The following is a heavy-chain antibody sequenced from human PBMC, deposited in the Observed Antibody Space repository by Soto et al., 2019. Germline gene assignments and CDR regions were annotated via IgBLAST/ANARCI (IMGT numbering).Heavy chain of an antibody. CDR3: AGSIAADTYYYYYGMDV. V-gene: IGHV1-8*01. CDR2: MNPNSGNT. J-gene: IGHJ6*02. CDR1: GYTFTSYD. D-gene: IGHD6-13*01. Sequence: EASVKVSCKASGYTFTSYDINWVRQSTGQGLEWMGWMNPNSGNTGYAQKFQGRVTMTRNTSISTAYMELSSLRSEDTAVYYCAGSIAADTYYYYYGMDVWGQGTTVTVSS.